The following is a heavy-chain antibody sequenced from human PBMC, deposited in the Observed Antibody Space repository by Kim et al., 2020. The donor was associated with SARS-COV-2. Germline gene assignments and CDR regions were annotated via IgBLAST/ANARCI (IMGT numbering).Heavy chain of an antibody. D-gene: IGHD6-19*01. CDR3: ARTGSPSVIAVAGRNSVFDY. V-gene: IGHV4-4*07. J-gene: IGHJ4*02. CDR1: GGSISSYY. Sequence: SETLSLTCTVSGGSISSYYWSWIRQPAGKGLEWIGRIYTSGSTNYNPSLKSRVTMSVDTSKNQFSLKLSSVTAADTAVYYCARTGSPSVIAVAGRNSVFDYWGKGTLVTVSS. CDR2: IYTSGST.